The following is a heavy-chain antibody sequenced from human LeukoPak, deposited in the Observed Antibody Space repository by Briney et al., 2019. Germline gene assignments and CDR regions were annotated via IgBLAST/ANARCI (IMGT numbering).Heavy chain of an antibody. Sequence: PGGSLRLSCAASGFTFSSYAMSWVRQAPGKGLEWVSGIRYNGASTYYADSVKGRFTIPRDNSKDTLFLQMNSLRAEDTAVYYCARDQSAYSGSYPDYWGQGTLVTVSS. D-gene: IGHD1-26*01. CDR3: ARDQSAYSGSYPDY. J-gene: IGHJ4*02. V-gene: IGHV3-23*01. CDR1: GFTFSSYA. CDR2: IRYNGAST.